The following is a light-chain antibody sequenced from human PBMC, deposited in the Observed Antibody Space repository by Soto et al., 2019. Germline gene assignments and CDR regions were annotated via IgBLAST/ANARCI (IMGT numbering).Light chain of an antibody. V-gene: IGLV3-21*02. Sequence: SYELTQPPSVSVAPGQTARITCGGNNIGRKSVHWYQQKPGQAPVLAVLDDSDRPSGIPERFSGSNSGNTATLTISSVEAGDEADYFCQVWDSTNDHFVFGTGTKVTVL. CDR2: DDS. CDR3: QVWDSTNDHFV. J-gene: IGLJ1*01. CDR1: NIGRKS.